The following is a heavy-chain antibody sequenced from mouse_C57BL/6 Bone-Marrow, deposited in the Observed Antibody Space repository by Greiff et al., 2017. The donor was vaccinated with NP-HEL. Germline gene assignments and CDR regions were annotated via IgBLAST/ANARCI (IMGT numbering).Heavy chain of an antibody. CDR1: GYTFTDYN. Sequence: EVQLQQSGPELVKPGASVTIPCKASGYTFTDYNMDWVKQSHGKSLEWIGDINPNNGGTNYNQKFKGKATLPVDTSSSTAYMELRSLTSEDTAVYYCARSGITTVVARGYFDVWGTGTTVTVAS. J-gene: IGHJ1*03. CDR2: INPNNGGT. D-gene: IGHD1-1*01. CDR3: ARSGITTVVARGYFDV. V-gene: IGHV1-18*01.